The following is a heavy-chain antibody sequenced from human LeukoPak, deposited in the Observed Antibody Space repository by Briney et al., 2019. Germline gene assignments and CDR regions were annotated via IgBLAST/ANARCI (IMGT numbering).Heavy chain of an antibody. CDR3: AAGRPYSLLDY. Sequence: GASVKVSCKASGYTFTNYYVHWVRQAPGQGLEWMGIINPSGGSSSYAQRFQGRVTMTRDTSTTTVYMDLSSLRSDDTAFYYCAAGRPYSLLDYWGQGTLLTVSS. D-gene: IGHD5-18*01. CDR2: INPSGGSS. J-gene: IGHJ4*02. V-gene: IGHV1-46*01. CDR1: GYTFTNYY.